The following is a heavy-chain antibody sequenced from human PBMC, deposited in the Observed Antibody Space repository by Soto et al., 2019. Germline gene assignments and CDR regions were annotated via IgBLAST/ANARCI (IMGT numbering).Heavy chain of an antibody. CDR2: IYSGGST. CDR1: GFTVSSNY. J-gene: IGHJ3*02. Sequence: PGGSLRLSCAASGFTVSSNYMSWVRQAPGKGLEWVSVIYSGGSTYYADSVKGRFTISRDNSKNTLYLQMNSLGAEDTAVYYCARETNFTIFGVVINDAFDIWGQGTMVTVSS. D-gene: IGHD3-3*01. V-gene: IGHV3-53*01. CDR3: ARETNFTIFGVVINDAFDI.